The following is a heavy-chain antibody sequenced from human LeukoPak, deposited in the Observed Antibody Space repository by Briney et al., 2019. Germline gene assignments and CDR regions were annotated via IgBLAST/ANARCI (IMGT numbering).Heavy chain of an antibody. D-gene: IGHD6-13*01. V-gene: IGHV3-21*01. CDR3: ASAAAAGTNDAFDI. J-gene: IGHJ3*02. Sequence: AGGSLRLSCAASGFTFSSYSMMWVRQAPGKGLEWVSSISSSSSYIYYADSVKGRFTISRDNAKNSLYLQMNSLRGEDTAVYYCASAAAAGTNDAFDIWGQGTMVTVSS. CDR1: GFTFSSYS. CDR2: ISSSSSYI.